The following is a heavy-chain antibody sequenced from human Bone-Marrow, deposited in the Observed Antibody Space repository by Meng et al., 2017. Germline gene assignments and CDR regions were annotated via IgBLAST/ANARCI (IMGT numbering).Heavy chain of an antibody. D-gene: IGHD3-16*01. Sequence: VQPQYSAPGLVKPSHPLSLPCTVHGGSISSGGYSCSWTRQHPGKRLEWIGYIYSSGTTYYNPSLSSLVTISVDTSKNQFSLNLSSVTAADTAVYYCARDIRQGGNIWFDPWGQGTLVTVSS. CDR1: GGSISSGGYS. CDR3: ARDIRQGGNIWFDP. J-gene: IGHJ5*02. V-gene: IGHV4-31*01. CDR2: IYSSGTT.